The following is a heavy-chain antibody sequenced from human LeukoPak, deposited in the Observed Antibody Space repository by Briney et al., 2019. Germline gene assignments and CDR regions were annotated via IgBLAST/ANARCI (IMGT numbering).Heavy chain of an antibody. Sequence: GGSLRLSCAGSGFSFSNYGMNWVRQAPGKGLEWVAVMSYDGSKKYYADSVKDRFIISRDNSKNTLYLEMNSLRAEDTAVYYCAKDYSSGYYYGMPPDYWGQETVVSVSS. D-gene: IGHD3-22*01. CDR2: MSYDGSKK. CDR3: AKDYSSGYYYGMPPDY. J-gene: IGHJ4*02. V-gene: IGHV3-30*18. CDR1: GFSFSNYG.